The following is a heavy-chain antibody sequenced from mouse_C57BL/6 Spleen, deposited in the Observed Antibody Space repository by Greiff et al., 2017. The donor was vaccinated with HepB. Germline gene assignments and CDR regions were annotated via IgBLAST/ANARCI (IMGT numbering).Heavy chain of an antibody. Sequence: VHVKQSGPELVKPGASVKISCKASGYSFTDYNMNWVKQSNGKSLEWIGVINPNYGTTSYNQKFKGKATLTVDQSSSTAYMQLNSLTSEDSAVYYCARGPYYYGTYAMDYWGQGTSVTVSS. CDR2: INPNYGTT. D-gene: IGHD1-1*01. J-gene: IGHJ4*01. CDR1: GYSFTDYN. CDR3: ARGPYYYGTYAMDY. V-gene: IGHV1-39*01.